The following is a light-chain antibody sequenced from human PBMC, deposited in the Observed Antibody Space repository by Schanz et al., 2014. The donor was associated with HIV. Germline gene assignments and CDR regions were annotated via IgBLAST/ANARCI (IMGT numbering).Light chain of an antibody. CDR2: LNSDGSH. V-gene: IGLV4-69*01. Sequence: QLVLTQSPSASASLGASVKLTCTLSSGHSNYAVAWHQQQPETGPRYLMNLNSDGSHNKGDGIPDRFSGSSSGAERYLTISSLQSEDEADYYCQTWDTGIVVFGGGTKLTVL. J-gene: IGLJ2*01. CDR3: QTWDTGIVV. CDR1: SGHSNYA.